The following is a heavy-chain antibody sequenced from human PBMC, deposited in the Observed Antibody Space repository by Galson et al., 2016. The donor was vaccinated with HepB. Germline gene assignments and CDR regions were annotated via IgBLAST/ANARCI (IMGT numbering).Heavy chain of an antibody. CDR2: IWYDGSQE. D-gene: IGHD3-10*02. CDR1: GFIFSRYA. Sequence: SLRLSCAASGFIFSRYAMHWVRQAPGKGLEWVAGIWYDGSQEFYAEDVKGRFTISRDDSKSTLYVQMNSLRADDTAVYYCVRDVRKTSSDDAFDIWGQGTMVTVSS. CDR3: VRDVRKTSSDDAFDI. J-gene: IGHJ3*02. V-gene: IGHV3-33*01.